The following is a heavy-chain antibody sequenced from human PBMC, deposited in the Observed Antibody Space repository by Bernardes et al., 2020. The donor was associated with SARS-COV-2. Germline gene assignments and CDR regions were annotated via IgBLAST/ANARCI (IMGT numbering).Heavy chain of an antibody. Sequence: GGSLRLSCAASGFSSDDFDDYAIHWVRQVPGKGLEWVSFISGDGRTTHYLDSVKGRFTISRDNSENSLHLQMNSLRSEDSAFYYCAILGLFYSYGVDVWGPGTTVTVSS. CDR1: GFSSDDFDDYA. D-gene: IGHD3-3*01. CDR3: AILGLFYSYGVDV. J-gene: IGHJ6*02. V-gene: IGHV3-43*02. CDR2: ISGDGRTT.